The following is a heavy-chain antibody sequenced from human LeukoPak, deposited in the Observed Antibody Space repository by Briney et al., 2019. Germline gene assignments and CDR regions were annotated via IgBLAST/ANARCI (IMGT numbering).Heavy chain of an antibody. V-gene: IGHV7-4-1*02. CDR3: VLGSGSPDAFDI. CDR2: INTNTGNP. D-gene: IGHD3-22*01. CDR1: GYTFTTYA. J-gene: IGHJ3*02. Sequence: ASVKVSCKASGYTFTTYAMSWVRQAPGQGLEWMGWINTNTGNPTYARGFTGRFVFSLDTYVSTAYLQISSLKAEDTAVYYCVLGSGSPDAFDIWGQGTMVTVSS.